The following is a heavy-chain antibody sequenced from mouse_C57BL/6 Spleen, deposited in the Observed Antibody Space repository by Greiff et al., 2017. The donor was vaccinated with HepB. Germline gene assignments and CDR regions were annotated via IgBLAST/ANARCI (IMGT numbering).Heavy chain of an antibody. J-gene: IGHJ2*01. V-gene: IGHV5-16*01. Sequence: EVKLVESEGGLVQPGSSMKLSCTASGFTFSDYYMAWVRQVPEKGLEWVANINYDGSSTYYLDSLKSRFIISRDNATNILYLQMSSLKSEDTATYYCARDFHYYGSSYGGFDYWGQGTTLTVSS. CDR1: GFTFSDYY. CDR2: INYDGSST. D-gene: IGHD1-1*01. CDR3: ARDFHYYGSSYGGFDY.